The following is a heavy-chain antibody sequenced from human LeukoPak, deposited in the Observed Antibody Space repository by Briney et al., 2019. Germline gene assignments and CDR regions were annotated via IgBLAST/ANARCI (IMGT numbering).Heavy chain of an antibody. V-gene: IGHV1-46*01. CDR3: ARDYYDSSGLYYYGMDV. CDR1: GYTFTRYY. CDR2: INPSGGST. D-gene: IGHD3-22*01. J-gene: IGHJ6*02. Sequence: GASVKVSCKASGYTFTRYYMHWVRQAPGQGLEWMGIINPSGGSTSYAQKFQGRVTMTRDTSTSTVYMEMSSLRSEDTAVCYCARDYYDSSGLYYYGMDVWGQGTTVSVSS.